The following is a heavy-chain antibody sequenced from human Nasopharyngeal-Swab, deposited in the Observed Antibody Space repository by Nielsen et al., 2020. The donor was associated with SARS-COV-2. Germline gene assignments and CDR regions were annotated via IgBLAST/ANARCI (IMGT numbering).Heavy chain of an antibody. CDR1: GFNLGYFA. Sequence: GESLKISCTASGFNLGYFAMSWFRQAPGKGLEWVGFIRSKAHGGTTEYAASVKGRFTISRDDPKSIAYLEMNSLKTEDTAVYYCPRGNSGWYGVGHFWGQGTLVRVSS. CDR3: PRGNSGWYGVGHF. V-gene: IGHV3-49*03. J-gene: IGHJ4*02. CDR2: IRSKAHGGTT. D-gene: IGHD6-19*01.